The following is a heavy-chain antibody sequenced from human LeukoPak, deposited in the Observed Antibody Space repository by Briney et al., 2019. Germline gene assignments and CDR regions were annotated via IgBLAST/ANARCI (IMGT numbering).Heavy chain of an antibody. CDR2: FDPEDGET. CDR3: ARPYGSGSYFDY. CDR1: GYTLTELS. J-gene: IGHJ4*02. Sequence: ASVTVSCKVSGYTLTELSMHWVRQAPGKGLEWMGGFDPEDGETIYAQKFQGRVTMTEDTSTDTAYMELSSLRSEDTAVYYCARPYGSGSYFDYWGQGTLVTVSS. D-gene: IGHD3-10*01. V-gene: IGHV1-24*01.